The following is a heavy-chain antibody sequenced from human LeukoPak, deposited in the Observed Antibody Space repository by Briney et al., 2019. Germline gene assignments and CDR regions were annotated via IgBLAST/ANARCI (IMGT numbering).Heavy chain of an antibody. CDR2: IDPNNADT. D-gene: IGHD1-26*01. V-gene: IGHV1-2*02. CDR1: GYTFSDYY. J-gene: IGHJ4*02. Sequence: ASVKVSCKTSGYTFSDYYIHWVRQAPGQGTEWMGWIDPNNADTMYTEKFRGRVSMTRDTSLTTVYLELSTLRSDDTAVFYCATAEKVGTTFALDYWGQGTLVTVSS. CDR3: ATAEKVGTTFALDY.